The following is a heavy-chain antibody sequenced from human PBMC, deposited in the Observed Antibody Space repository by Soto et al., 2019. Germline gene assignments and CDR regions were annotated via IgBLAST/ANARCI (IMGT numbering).Heavy chain of an antibody. Sequence: GESLKISCKGSGYSFTSYWIGWVRQMPGKGLEWMGIIYPGDSDTRYSPSFQGQVTISADKSISTAYLQWSSLKASDTAMYYCARGSAPPSHYYYYMDVWGKGTTVTVSS. CDR1: GYSFTSYW. J-gene: IGHJ6*03. V-gene: IGHV5-51*01. CDR2: IYPGDSDT. D-gene: IGHD3-10*01. CDR3: ARGSAPPSHYYYYMDV.